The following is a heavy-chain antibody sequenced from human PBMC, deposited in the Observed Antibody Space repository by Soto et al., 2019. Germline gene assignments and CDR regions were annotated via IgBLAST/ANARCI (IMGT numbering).Heavy chain of an antibody. V-gene: IGHV4-34*01. CDR3: ARGRDSSSSFFWGTTQAPYSNMDV. J-gene: IGHJ6*04. Sequence: QVQLQQWGAGLLKTSETLALTFAFYGGSFSEYYWGWLRQPPGKGLECVGEIDHVGSTMYNPSLTRRVTITVDTSKTQDSLNRSSLTAADTAVYYCARGRDSSSSFFWGTTQAPYSNMDVWGKGTTVTVSS. D-gene: IGHD6-6*01. CDR2: IDHVGST. CDR1: GGSFSEYY.